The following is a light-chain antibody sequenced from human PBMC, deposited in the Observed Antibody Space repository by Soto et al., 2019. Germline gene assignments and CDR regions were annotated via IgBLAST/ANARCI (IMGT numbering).Light chain of an antibody. V-gene: IGLV1-51*01. Sequence: QSVLTQPPSVSATPGQKVTISCSGSSSNIGSNFVSWYQHLPGTAPKLLIFDNNKRPSGIPDRFSGSNSGTSATLGITGLQTGDEADYYRGTWDSSLTAVVFGGGTKLTVL. J-gene: IGLJ3*02. CDR1: SSNIGSNF. CDR2: DNN. CDR3: GTWDSSLTAVV.